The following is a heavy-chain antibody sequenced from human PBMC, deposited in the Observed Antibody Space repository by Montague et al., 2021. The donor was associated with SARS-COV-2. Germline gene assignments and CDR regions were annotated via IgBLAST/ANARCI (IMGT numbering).Heavy chain of an antibody. J-gene: IGHJ3*01. CDR1: SDSISSRSYC. CDR2: ICYGGST. V-gene: IGHV4-39*01. D-gene: IGHD2-15*01. Sequence: SETLSLTCNVSSDSISSRSYCWAWIRQSPGKGLEWIGNICYGGSTYYNPSLRGRVVMAAETDKIQFYLKLYSVTAADTSIYDCARRRDRSQVVSPAVFDLWGQGTMVIVSS. CDR3: ARRRDRSQVVSPAVFDL.